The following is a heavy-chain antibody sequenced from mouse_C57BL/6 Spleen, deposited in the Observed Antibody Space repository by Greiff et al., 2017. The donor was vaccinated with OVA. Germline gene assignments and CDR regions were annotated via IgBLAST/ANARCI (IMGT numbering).Heavy chain of an antibody. Sequence: DVMLVESGGGLVKPGGSLKLSCAASGFTFSSYAMSWVRQTPEKRLEWVATISVGGSYTYYPDNVKGRFTISRDNAKNNLYLQMSHLKSEDTAMYYCARDDDYALYFDYWGQGTTLTVSS. CDR2: ISVGGSYT. CDR3: ARDDDYALYFDY. D-gene: IGHD2-4*01. CDR1: GFTFSSYA. V-gene: IGHV5-4*01. J-gene: IGHJ2*01.